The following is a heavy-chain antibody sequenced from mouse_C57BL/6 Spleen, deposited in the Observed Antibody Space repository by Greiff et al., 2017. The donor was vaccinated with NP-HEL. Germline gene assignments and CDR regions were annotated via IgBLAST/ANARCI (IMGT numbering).Heavy chain of an antibody. CDR3: AREGYYSNYGGFAY. J-gene: IGHJ3*01. V-gene: IGHV1-26*01. CDR1: GYTFTDYY. D-gene: IGHD2-5*01. CDR2: INPNNGGT. Sequence: VQLKQPGAELVKPGASVKVSCKASGYTFTDYYMNWVKQSHGKSLEWIGDINPNNGGTSYNQKFKGKATLTVDKSSSTAYMELRSLTSEDSAVYYCAREGYYSNYGGFAYWGQGTLVTVSA.